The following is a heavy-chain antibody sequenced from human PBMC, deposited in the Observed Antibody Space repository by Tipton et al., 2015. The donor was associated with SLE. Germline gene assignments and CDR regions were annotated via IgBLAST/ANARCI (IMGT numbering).Heavy chain of an antibody. Sequence: TLSLTCTVSGVSISSFHWSWIRQPPGKGLEWIGYIFYSGSINYNPSLKSRVTMSMDTSKNQFSLKLNSVTAADTAMYYCTRGGFKEPDDYYYGMDVWGQGTTVTVSS. D-gene: IGHD3-10*01. CDR1: GVSISSFH. CDR3: TRGGFKEPDDYYYGMDV. J-gene: IGHJ6*01. CDR2: IFYSGSI. V-gene: IGHV4-59*01.